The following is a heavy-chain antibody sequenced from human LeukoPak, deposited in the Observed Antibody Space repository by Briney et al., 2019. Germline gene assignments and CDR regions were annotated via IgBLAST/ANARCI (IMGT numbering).Heavy chain of an antibody. CDR1: GFNFDTYA. CDR2: IWHDGSHK. V-gene: IGHV3-33*01. Sequence: GGSLRLSCAASGFNFDTYAMHWVRQAPGQGLEWVALIWHDGSHKFYSNSVRGQFTISRDNSKNTVYLQMNNLRPDDTAVYYCAREIFGSGSYPDLWGQGTLVTVS. J-gene: IGHJ4*02. CDR3: AREIFGSGSYPDL. D-gene: IGHD3-10*01.